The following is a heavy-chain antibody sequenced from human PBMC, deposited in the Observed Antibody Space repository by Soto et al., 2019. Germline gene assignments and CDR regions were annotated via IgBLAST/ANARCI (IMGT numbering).Heavy chain of an antibody. V-gene: IGHV4-34*01. CDR2: INHSVST. D-gene: IGHD4-17*01. CDR1: GGSFSGYY. Sequence: QVQLQQWGAGLLKPSETLSLTCAVYGGSFSGYYWSWIRQPPGKGLEWIGEINHSVSTNYNPSLKSRVNISVDTSKNQFCLELSSVTAADTAVYYCARGITTVKVYYFDYWGQGTLVTVSS. J-gene: IGHJ4*02. CDR3: ARGITTVKVYYFDY.